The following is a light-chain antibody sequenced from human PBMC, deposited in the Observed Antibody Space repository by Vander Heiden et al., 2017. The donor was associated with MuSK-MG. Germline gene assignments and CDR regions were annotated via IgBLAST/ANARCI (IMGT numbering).Light chain of an antibody. V-gene: IGKV3-15*01. CDR3: HLYSNWHPGT. J-gene: IGKJ1*01. Sequence: EVVMTQSPATLSVSPGERATLSCRASQGVGTNLAWYQQKPGQAPRLLIYAASTRATGIPAKFSGSGSGPEFTLTISSLQSEDSAVYYCHLYSNWHPGTFGQGKKVEIK. CDR1: QGVGTN. CDR2: AAS.